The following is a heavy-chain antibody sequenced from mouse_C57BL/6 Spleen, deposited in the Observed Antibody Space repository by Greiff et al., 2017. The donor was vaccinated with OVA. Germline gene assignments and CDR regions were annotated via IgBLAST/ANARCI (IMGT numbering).Heavy chain of an antibody. CDR1: EYEFPSHD. D-gene: IGHD2-4*01. J-gene: IGHJ4*01. CDR2: INSDGGST. V-gene: IGHV5-2*01. CDR3: ARQRTMITTGAVYAMDY. Sequence: ESGGGLVQPGESLKLSCESNEYEFPSHDMSWVRKTPEKRLELVAAINSDGGSTYYPDTMERRFIISRDNTKKTLYLQMSSLRSEDTALYYCARQRTMITTGAVYAMDYWGQGTSVTVSS.